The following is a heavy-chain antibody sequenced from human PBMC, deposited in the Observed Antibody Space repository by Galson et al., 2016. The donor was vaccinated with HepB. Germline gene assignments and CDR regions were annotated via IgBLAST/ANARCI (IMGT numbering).Heavy chain of an antibody. V-gene: IGHV4-59*01. J-gene: IGHJ4*01. Sequence: SETLSLTCTVSGGSISDYYWSWIRQPPGKGLEWIGYFYYSGSTNYNPSLKSRATISVDTSKNQFSLKLSSVTAADTAVYYCARGGTARIQLWLTYWGHGTLVTVSS. CDR2: FYYSGST. CDR3: ARGGTARIQLWLTY. D-gene: IGHD5-18*01. CDR1: GGSISDYY.